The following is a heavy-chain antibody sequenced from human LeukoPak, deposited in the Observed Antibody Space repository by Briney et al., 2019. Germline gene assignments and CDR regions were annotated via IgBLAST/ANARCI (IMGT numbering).Heavy chain of an antibody. D-gene: IGHD2-21*01. J-gene: IGHJ4*02. CDR1: GYTFTCYY. CDR2: INPNSGGT. Sequence: ASVKVSCKASGYTFTCYYMHWVRQAPGQGLEWMGWINPNSGGTNYAQKFQGRVTMTRDTSTSTAYMELSRLRSDDTAVYYCARAYCGGDCYFDYWGQGTLVTVSS. V-gene: IGHV1-2*02. CDR3: ARAYCGGDCYFDY.